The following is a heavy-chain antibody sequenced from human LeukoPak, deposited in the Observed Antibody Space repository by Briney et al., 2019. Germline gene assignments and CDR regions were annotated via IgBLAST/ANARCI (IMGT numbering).Heavy chain of an antibody. V-gene: IGHV1-2*02. CDR3: ARDRVYYDSSGYYDY. D-gene: IGHD3-22*01. CDR1: GYTFTSYY. CDR2: INPNSGGT. Sequence: ASVKVSCKASGYTFTSYYMHWVRQAPGQGLEWMGWINPNSGGTNYAQKFQGRVTMTRDTSISTAYMELSRLRSDDTAVYYCARDRVYYDSSGYYDYWGQGTLVTVSS. J-gene: IGHJ4*02.